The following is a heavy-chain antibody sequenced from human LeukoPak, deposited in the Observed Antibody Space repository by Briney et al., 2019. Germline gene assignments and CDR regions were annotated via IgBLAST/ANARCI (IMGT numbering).Heavy chain of an antibody. V-gene: IGHV7-4-1*02. CDR1: GYTFTNYA. D-gene: IGHD6-13*01. J-gene: IGHJ3*02. Sequence: ASVKVSCKASGYTFTNYAMNWVRQAPGQGLEWMGWINTNTGNPTYAQGFTGRFVFSLETSVSTAYLQISSLKAEDTAMYYCARERRSSSPGEQQLVRAFDIWGQGTMVTVSS. CDR2: INTNTGNP. CDR3: ARERRSSSPGEQQLVRAFDI.